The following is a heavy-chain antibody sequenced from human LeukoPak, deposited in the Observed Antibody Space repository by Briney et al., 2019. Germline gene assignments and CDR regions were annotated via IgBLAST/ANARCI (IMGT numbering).Heavy chain of an antibody. J-gene: IGHJ6*02. D-gene: IGHD1-20*01. CDR3: ARDAYNWNDEDYYGMDV. Sequence: PWGSLRLSCAASGFTFSSYSMNWVRQAPGKGLEWVSSISSSSSYIYYADSVKGRFTISRDNAKNSLYLQMNSLRAEGTAVYYCARDAYNWNDEDYYGMDVWGQGTTVTVSS. CDR2: ISSSSSYI. V-gene: IGHV3-21*01. CDR1: GFTFSSYS.